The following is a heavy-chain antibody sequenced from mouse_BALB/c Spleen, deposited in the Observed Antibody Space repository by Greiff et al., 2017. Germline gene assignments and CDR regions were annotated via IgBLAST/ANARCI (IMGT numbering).Heavy chain of an antibody. CDR1: GYAFTNYL. CDR2: INPGSGGT. CDR3: ARRNRYYFDY. V-gene: IGHV1-54*01. J-gene: IGHJ2*01. Sequence: VQVVESGAELVRPGTSVKVSCKASGYAFTNYLIEWVKQRPGQGLEWIGVINPGSGGTNYNEKFKGKATLTADKSSSTAYMQLSSLTSDDSAVYFCARRNRYYFDYWGQGTTLTVSS.